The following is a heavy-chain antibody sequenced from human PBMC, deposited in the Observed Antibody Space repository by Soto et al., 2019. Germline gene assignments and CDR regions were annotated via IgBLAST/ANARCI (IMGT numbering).Heavy chain of an antibody. Sequence: SVKVSCKASGYTFTSYYIHWVRQAPGQGLEWVAMINPGGGRTKNAQMFQGRVTLTRDTSTGTVDMELSSLTSADTAVYYCARGPSCGGDCYLFDYWGQASLVTVSS. J-gene: IGHJ4*02. CDR3: ARGPSCGGDCYLFDY. D-gene: IGHD2-21*02. V-gene: IGHV1-46*01. CDR1: GYTFTSYY. CDR2: INPGGGRT.